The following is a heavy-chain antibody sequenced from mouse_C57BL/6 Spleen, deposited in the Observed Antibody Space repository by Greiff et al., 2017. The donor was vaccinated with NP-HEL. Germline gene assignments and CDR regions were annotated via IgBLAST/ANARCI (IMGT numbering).Heavy chain of an antibody. Sequence: VQLQQPGAELVRPGASVKLSCKASGYTFTSYWMHWVKQRPGQGLEWIGMIHPNSGSTNYNEKFKSKATLTVDKSSSTAYMQLSSLTSEDSAVYYCARDSSGFFAYWGQGTLVTVSA. CDR3: ARDSSGFFAY. V-gene: IGHV1-64*01. J-gene: IGHJ3*01. CDR1: GYTFTSYW. CDR2: IHPNSGST. D-gene: IGHD3-2*02.